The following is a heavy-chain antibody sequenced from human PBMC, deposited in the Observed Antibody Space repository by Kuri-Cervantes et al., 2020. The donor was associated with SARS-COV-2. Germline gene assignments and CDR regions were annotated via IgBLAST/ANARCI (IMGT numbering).Heavy chain of an antibody. V-gene: IGHV3-21*01. J-gene: IGHJ4*02. CDR1: GFTFSSYS. D-gene: IGHD7-27*01. CDR3: ARGELGISDY. CDR2: ISSSSSYI. Sequence: SCAASGFTFSSYSMDWVRQAPGKGLEWVSSISSSSSYIYYADSVKGRFTISRGNAKNSLYLQMNSLRAEDTAVYYCARGELGISDYWGQGTRVTVSS.